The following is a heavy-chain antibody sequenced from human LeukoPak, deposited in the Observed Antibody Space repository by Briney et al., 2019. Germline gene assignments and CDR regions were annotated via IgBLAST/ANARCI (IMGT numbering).Heavy chain of an antibody. J-gene: IGHJ4*02. Sequence: PSETLSLTCTVSGGSISGYYCSWIRQPPGKGLEWIGYIYYSGSTNYNPSLKSRVTMSVDTSKNQFSLKLSSVTAADTAVYYCARHSSAMSVAGSSLWGQGTLVTVSS. CDR2: IYYSGST. CDR1: GGSISGYY. V-gene: IGHV4-59*08. CDR3: ARHSSAMSVAGSSL. D-gene: IGHD6-19*01.